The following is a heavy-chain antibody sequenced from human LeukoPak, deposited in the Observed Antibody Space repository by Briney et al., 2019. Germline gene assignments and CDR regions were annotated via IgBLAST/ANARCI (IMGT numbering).Heavy chain of an antibody. CDR2: INHSGST. D-gene: IGHD3-16*01. CDR1: GGSFSGYY. J-gene: IGHJ4*02. V-gene: IGHV4-34*01. CDR3: AGVGSEISLDY. Sequence: SETLSLTCAVYGGSFSGYYWSWIRQPPGKGLEWIGEINHSGSTNYNPSLKSRVTISVDTSKNQFSLKLSSVTAADTAVYYCAGVGSEISLDYWGQGTLVTVSS.